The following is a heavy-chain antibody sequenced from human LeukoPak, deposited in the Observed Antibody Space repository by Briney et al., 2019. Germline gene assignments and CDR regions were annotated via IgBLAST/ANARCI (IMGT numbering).Heavy chain of an antibody. V-gene: IGHV4-59*01. CDR2: MHYSGST. J-gene: IGHJ6*03. D-gene: IGHD5-18*01. Sequence: PSETPSLTCTVSGVSISSYYWSWIRQPPGKGLEWIGYMHYSGSTNYNPSLKSRVTISVDTSKNQFSLKLSSVTAADTAVYYCARDRYIFAGPDAYYYMDVWGKGTTVTISS. CDR1: GVSISSYY. CDR3: ARDRYIFAGPDAYYYMDV.